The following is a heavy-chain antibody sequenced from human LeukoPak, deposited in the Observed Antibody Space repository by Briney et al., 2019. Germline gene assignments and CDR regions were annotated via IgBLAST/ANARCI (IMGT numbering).Heavy chain of an antibody. CDR1: GYSISSGYY. CDR2: IYHSGST. J-gene: IGHJ4*02. D-gene: IGHD3-22*01. Sequence: PSETLSLTCAVSGYSISSGYYXXWIXXPPXXXXXWIGSIYHSGSTYYNPSLKSRVTISVDTSKNQFSLKLSSVTAADTAVYYCAREIRLTMTGEGYFDYWGQGTLVTVSS. V-gene: IGHV4-38-2*02. CDR3: AREIRLTMTGEGYFDY.